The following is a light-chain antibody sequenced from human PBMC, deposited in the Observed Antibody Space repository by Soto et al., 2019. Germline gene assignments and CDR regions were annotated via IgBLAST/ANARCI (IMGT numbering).Light chain of an antibody. CDR2: ENN. Sequence: NFMLTQPHSVSEAPGKTVTISCTRSSGSIAANYVQWYQQRPGSSPIIVMYENNQRPSGVPDRFSGSLDSSSNSASLTISGLKPEDEADYYCQSNDSGNWVFGGGTKLTVL. CDR3: QSNDSGNWV. CDR1: SGSIAANY. V-gene: IGLV6-57*01. J-gene: IGLJ3*02.